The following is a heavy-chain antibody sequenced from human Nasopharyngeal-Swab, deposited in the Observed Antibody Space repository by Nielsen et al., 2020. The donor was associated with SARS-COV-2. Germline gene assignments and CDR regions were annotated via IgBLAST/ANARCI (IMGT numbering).Heavy chain of an antibody. Sequence: GGSLRLSCAASGFTFSSYAMHWVRQAPGKGLEWVAVISYDGSNKYYADSVKGRFTISRDNAKNSLYLQMNSLRAEDTAVYYCARELDGWTVTYAGGSAFDIWGQGTMVTVSS. V-gene: IGHV3-30-3*01. CDR2: ISYDGSNK. CDR3: ARELDGWTVTYAGGSAFDI. D-gene: IGHD4-17*01. CDR1: GFTFSSYA. J-gene: IGHJ3*02.